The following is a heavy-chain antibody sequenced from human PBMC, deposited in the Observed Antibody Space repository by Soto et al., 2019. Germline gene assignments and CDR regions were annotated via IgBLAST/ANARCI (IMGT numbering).Heavy chain of an antibody. CDR2: IWYDGSNE. V-gene: IGHV3-33*01. Sequence: PGGSLRLSCAASGFTFSSYGMHWVRQAPGKGLEWVAVIWYDGSNEYYADSVKGRFTISRDNSKKTLYLQMNSPRAEDTAVYYRARDQGYCTGGVCYSYYFDYWGQGTLVTVSS. CDR3: ARDQGYCTGGVCYSYYFDY. J-gene: IGHJ4*02. CDR1: GFTFSSYG. D-gene: IGHD2-8*02.